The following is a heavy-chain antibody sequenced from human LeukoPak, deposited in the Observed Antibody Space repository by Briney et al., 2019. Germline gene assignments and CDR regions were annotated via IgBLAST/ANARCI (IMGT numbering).Heavy chain of an antibody. V-gene: IGHV4-39*07. D-gene: IGHD6-19*01. Sequence: SETLSLTCTVSGGSISSSSYYWGWIRQPPGKGLEWIGSIYYSGSTNYNPSLKSRVTISVDTSKNKFSLKLSSVTAADTAVYYCARRFPGGWSYYYYYMDVWGKGTTVTISS. J-gene: IGHJ6*03. CDR2: IYYSGST. CDR3: ARRFPGGWSYYYYYMDV. CDR1: GGSISSSSYY.